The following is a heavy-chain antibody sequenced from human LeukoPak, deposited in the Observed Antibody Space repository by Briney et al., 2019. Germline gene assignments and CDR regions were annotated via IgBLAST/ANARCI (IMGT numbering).Heavy chain of an antibody. CDR2: LSSGGRST. D-gene: IGHD3-10*01. CDR3: AKDRGLGFSNWFDP. V-gene: IGHV3-23*01. J-gene: IGHJ5*02. CDR1: GFTFSNLA. Sequence: GGSLRLSCAASGFTFSNLAMSWLRQAPGKGLQWVSGLSSGGRSTFYTDSVKGRFTISRDNSKNTLYLQMNSLRADDTAVYYCAKDRGLGFSNWFDPLVQGTLVTVSS.